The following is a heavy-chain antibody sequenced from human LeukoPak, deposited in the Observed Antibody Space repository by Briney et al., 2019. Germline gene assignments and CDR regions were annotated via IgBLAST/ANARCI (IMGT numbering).Heavy chain of an antibody. V-gene: IGHV4-34*01. CDR3: ARGRWLQKYFDY. CDR2: INHSGST. CDR1: GGSFSAYY. Sequence: SETLSLTCAVYGGSFSAYYWSWIRRPPGKGLEWIGEINHSGSTNYNPSLKSRVTISVDTSKNQFSLKLSSVTAADTAVYYCARGRWLQKYFDYWGQGTLVTVSS. J-gene: IGHJ4*02. D-gene: IGHD5-24*01.